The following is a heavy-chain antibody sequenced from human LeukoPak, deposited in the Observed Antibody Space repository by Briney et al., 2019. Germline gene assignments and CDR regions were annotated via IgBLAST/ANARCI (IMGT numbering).Heavy chain of an antibody. V-gene: IGHV4-4*01. D-gene: IGHD1-14*01. Sequence: PSETLSLTCTVSLDSTTSNFWSWVRQPPGKGLEWIGEIHRNGSPNYNPSLQSRVTISIDRSRNQIALELSSVTAADTAVYCCAREILGGFNPGAYWGQGTLVTVSS. CDR2: IHRNGSP. CDR1: LDSTTSNF. CDR3: AREILGGFNPGAY. J-gene: IGHJ4*02.